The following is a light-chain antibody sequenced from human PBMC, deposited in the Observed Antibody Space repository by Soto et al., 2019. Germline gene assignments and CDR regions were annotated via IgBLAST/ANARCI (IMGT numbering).Light chain of an antibody. CDR3: QQYGTSPGFT. CDR2: GTS. Sequence: EIVLTQSPGTLSLSPGERATLSCRACQSVSGGYLAWYQQKPGQAPRLLIDGTSSRATGIPERFSGSGSGTDSTLTISRLEPEDFAVYYCQQYGTSPGFTFGPGTKVEIK. V-gene: IGKV3-20*01. CDR1: QSVSGGY. J-gene: IGKJ3*01.